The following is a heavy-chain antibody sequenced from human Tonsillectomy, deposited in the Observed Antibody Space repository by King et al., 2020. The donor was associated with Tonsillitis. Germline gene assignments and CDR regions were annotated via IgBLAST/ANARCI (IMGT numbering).Heavy chain of an antibody. CDR2: LNGGNGNT. Sequence: VQLVQSGADVKKPGASVKVSCKTSGYTFTGYGLHLVRQAPGQRLEWMGWLNGGNGNTKYSQKFQGRVTITRDTSASTAYMELSRLRSEDTAVYYCAMSDMAMVRGIIIPYSMDVWGKGTTVTVSS. CDR3: AMSDMAMVRGIIIPYSMDV. V-gene: IGHV1-3*01. D-gene: IGHD3-10*01. CDR1: GYTFTGYG. J-gene: IGHJ6*03.